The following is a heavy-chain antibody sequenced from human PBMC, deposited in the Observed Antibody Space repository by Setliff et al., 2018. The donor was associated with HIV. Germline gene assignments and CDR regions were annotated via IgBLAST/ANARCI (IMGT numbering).Heavy chain of an antibody. Sequence: SETLSLTCTVSGGSISSGSYYWSWIRQPAGKGLEWIGHIYTNGYTNYNPSLKSRVTISVDTSKNQFSLRLTSVTAADTAVYYCARAPPGIQNDAFDVWGQGTMVTVSS. CDR1: GGSISSGSYY. J-gene: IGHJ3*01. CDR2: IYTNGYT. V-gene: IGHV4-61*09. CDR3: ARAPPGIQNDAFDV.